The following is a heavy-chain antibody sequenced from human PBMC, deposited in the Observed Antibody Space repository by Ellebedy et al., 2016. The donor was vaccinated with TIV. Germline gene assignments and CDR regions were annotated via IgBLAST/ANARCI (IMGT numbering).Heavy chain of an antibody. J-gene: IGHJ6*02. V-gene: IGHV6-1*01. CDR3: ARDPPLCCRCADV. D-gene: IGHD2-21*01. CDR1: GDSVSNKYAT. Sequence: SQTLSLTCAISGDSVSNKYATWNWIRQSPSRGLEWLGRAYYRSTWIYDYAVSVKGRITINPDTYNNQLSLHLNSVTPEDTAVYYCARDPPLCCRCADVWGQG. CDR2: AYYRSTWIY.